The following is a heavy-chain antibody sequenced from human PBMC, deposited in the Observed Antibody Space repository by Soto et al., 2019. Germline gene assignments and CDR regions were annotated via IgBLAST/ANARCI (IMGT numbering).Heavy chain of an antibody. V-gene: IGHV4-61*03. Sequence: PSETLSLTCTVSCASVSSGNYYWSWIRQPPGKGLECIGYISYSGSTNYNPSLSSRVSISLDTSKNLFSLNLRSVTAADTAVYYCARSRNGRDAHNEIDYWGPVILVPVSS. CDR3: ARSRNGRDAHNEIDY. CDR2: ISYSGST. D-gene: IGHD1-1*01. CDR1: CASVSSGNYY. J-gene: IGHJ4*02.